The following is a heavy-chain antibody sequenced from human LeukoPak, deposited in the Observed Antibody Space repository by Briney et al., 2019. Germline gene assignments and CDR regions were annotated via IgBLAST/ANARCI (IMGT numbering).Heavy chain of an antibody. Sequence: ASVKVSCKASGYTFTSYAMHWVRQAPGQRLEWMGWINAGNGNTKYSQKFQGRVTITRDTYASTAYMELSSLRSEDTAVYYCARGDRDGYNSYYFDYWGQGTLVTVSS. CDR1: GYTFTSYA. D-gene: IGHD5-24*01. CDR2: INAGNGNT. CDR3: ARGDRDGYNSYYFDY. J-gene: IGHJ4*02. V-gene: IGHV1-3*01.